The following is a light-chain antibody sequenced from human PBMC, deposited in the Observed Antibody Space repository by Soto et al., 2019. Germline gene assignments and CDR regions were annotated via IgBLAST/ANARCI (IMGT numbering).Light chain of an antibody. V-gene: IGKV3-15*01. CDR3: QQYINWPPLT. J-gene: IGKJ4*01. Sequence: EIVMTQSPVTLSVSPGEGATLFCRASQSVRNNLAWYQQKPGLAPRLLIYAVSTRATGVPARFSGNGSETEFSLTISGLQSDDFALYYCQQYINWPPLTFGGGTKVEIK. CDR2: AVS. CDR1: QSVRNN.